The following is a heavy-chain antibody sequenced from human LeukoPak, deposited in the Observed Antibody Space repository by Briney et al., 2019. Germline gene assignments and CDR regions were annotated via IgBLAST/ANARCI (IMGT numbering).Heavy chain of an antibody. J-gene: IGHJ5*02. Sequence: GGSLRLSCAASGFTFSDYYMSWIRQAPGKGLEWVSYISSSGSTIYYADSVKGRFTISRDNAKNSLYLQMDSLRAEDTAVYYCARVGYFDWLLWTPAGWFDAWGQGTLVTVSS. D-gene: IGHD3-9*01. CDR1: GFTFSDYY. CDR2: ISSSGSTI. CDR3: ARVGYFDWLLWTPAGWFDA. V-gene: IGHV3-11*04.